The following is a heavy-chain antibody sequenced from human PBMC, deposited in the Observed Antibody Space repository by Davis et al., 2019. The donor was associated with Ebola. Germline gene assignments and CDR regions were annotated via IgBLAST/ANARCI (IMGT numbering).Heavy chain of an antibody. CDR1: GFTFNDYW. CDR3: ATEEKLSY. CDR2: ISTDGTTA. Sequence: GESLKISCAASGFTFNDYWMHWVRQVPGRGLEWLARISTDGTTAIYADSVKGRFTISRDNAKNTVYLQVNPLRAEDSAIYFCATEEKLSYWGQGTLVTVSS. J-gene: IGHJ4*02. D-gene: IGHD2/OR15-2a*01. V-gene: IGHV3-74*01.